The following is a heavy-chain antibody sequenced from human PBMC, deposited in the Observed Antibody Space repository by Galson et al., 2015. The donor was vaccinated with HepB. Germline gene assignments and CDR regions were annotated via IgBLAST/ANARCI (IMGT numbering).Heavy chain of an antibody. D-gene: IGHD3-10*01. CDR1: GYTFTSYA. Sequence: SVKASCKASGYTFTSYAMNWVRQAPGQGLEWMGWINTNTGNPTYAQGFTGRFVFSLDTSVSTAYPQISSLKAEDTAVYYCARVTLLLWFGELLYPPYGMDVWGQGTTVTVSS. CDR2: INTNTGNP. V-gene: IGHV7-4-1*02. J-gene: IGHJ6*02. CDR3: ARVTLLLWFGELLYPPYGMDV.